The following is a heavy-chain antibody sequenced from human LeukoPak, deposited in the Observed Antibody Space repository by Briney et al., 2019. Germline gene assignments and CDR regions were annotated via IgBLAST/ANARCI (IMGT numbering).Heavy chain of an antibody. CDR3: AKDLHTVTAFSD. CDR1: GFTFISYG. Sequence: PGGSLRLSCAASGFTFISYGMHWVRQAPGKGLEWVASISYDGRNKCYADSVKGRFTISRDNSKNTLNLQVNSLRAEDTAVYYCAKDLHTVTAFSDWGQGTLVTVSS. CDR2: ISYDGRNK. V-gene: IGHV3-30*18. J-gene: IGHJ4*02. D-gene: IGHD4-17*01.